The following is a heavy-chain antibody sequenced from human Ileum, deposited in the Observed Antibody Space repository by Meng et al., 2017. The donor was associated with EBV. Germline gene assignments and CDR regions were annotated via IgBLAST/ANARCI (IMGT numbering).Heavy chain of an antibody. V-gene: IGHV4-30-2*01. CDR2: IYYSGSA. Sequence: QLQESGSGLVKPSETLSLTCPVSGGSISSGGYSWHWIRQPPGKGLQWIGYIYYSGSAYYNPSLKSRVTLSVDRSTNQFSLNLSSVTAADTAVYYCARGAYFDYWGQGTLVTVSS. J-gene: IGHJ4*02. CDR1: GGSISSGGYS. CDR3: ARGAYFDY.